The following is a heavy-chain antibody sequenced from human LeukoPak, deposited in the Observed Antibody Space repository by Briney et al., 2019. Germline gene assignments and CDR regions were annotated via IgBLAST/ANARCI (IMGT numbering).Heavy chain of an antibody. CDR2: IYPTSGGT. Sequence: ASVKVTCTTSAYTFTDYYMHWVRQPPAQELEWMGWIYPTSGGTNNAHQFHGRVTMTRDTSIRTAYMELSRLRTDDTAVYCCARSPSLRQLVRERGIWFDPWGQGTLVTVSS. CDR3: ARSPSLRQLVRERGIWFDP. V-gene: IGHV1-2*02. CDR1: AYTFTDYY. J-gene: IGHJ5*02. D-gene: IGHD6-13*01.